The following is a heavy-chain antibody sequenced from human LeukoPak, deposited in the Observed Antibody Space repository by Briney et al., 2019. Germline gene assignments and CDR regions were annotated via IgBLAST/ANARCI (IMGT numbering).Heavy chain of an antibody. Sequence: GGALRLSFAASGLTFSEYYMDGVGQAPGKGLEWVGRTRKKGNVHTTESAASVKGRFTISRDDAKNSLYLQMNSLKTEDTAVYYCTSGLGDWGQGTLVTVSS. D-gene: IGHD2-21*01. J-gene: IGHJ4*02. CDR1: GLTFSEYY. V-gene: IGHV3-72*01. CDR3: TSGLGD. CDR2: TRKKGNVHTT.